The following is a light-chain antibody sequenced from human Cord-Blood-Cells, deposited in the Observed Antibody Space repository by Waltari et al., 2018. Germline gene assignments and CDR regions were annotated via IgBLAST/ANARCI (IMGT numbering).Light chain of an antibody. CDR3: QQYDNLPPLT. CDR1: QDISNY. CDR2: DAS. Sequence: IPMTQSPSSLSASVGDRVTITCQAIQDISNYLTWYQQKPGKAPKLLIYDASNLETGVPSRFSGSGSGTDFTFTISSLQPEDIATYYCQQYDNLPPLTFGGGTKVEIK. V-gene: IGKV1-33*01. J-gene: IGKJ4*01.